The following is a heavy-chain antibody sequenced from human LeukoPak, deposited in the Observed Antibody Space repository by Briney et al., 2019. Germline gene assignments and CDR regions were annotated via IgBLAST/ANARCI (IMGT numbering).Heavy chain of an antibody. D-gene: IGHD5-12*01. CDR1: GFTVSSYA. J-gene: IGHJ4*02. CDR2: IRGSGVST. V-gene: IGHV3-23*01. CDR3: AKVRHIVATNPNDY. Sequence: GGSLRLSCAASGFTVSSYAMSWVRQAAGKGLEWVSGIRGSGVSTYYPDSVKGRFTISRDNSKNTLYLQMNSLRAEDTAVYYCAKVRHIVATNPNDYWGQGTLVTVSS.